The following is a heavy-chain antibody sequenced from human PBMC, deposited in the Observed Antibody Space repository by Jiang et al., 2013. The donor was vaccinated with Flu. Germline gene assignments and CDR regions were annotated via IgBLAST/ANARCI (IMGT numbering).Heavy chain of an antibody. J-gene: IGHJ4*02. Sequence: VQLLESGGGVVQPLRSLRLSCAASGFTFSSHAMHWVRQAPGKGLEWVAVTSYDGNKKYYADSVKGRFTISRDNSKNTLYLQMNSLRADDTAIYYCAREISTATTGPFDSWGQGTLVTVSS. CDR3: AREISTATTGPFDS. CDR1: GFTFSSHA. CDR2: TSYDGNKK. V-gene: IGHV3-30-3*01. D-gene: IGHD4-17*01.